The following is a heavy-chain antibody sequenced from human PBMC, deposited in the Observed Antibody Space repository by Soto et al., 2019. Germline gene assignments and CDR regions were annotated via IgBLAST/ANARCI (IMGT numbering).Heavy chain of an antibody. Sequence: ASVKVSCKASGYTFTSYYMPWVRQAPGQGLEWMGIINPSGGSTSYAQKFQGRVTMTRDTSTSTVYMELSSLRSEDTAVYYCARDPYDMIVVGRGAFDIWGQGTMVTVSS. J-gene: IGHJ3*02. V-gene: IGHV1-46*01. CDR3: ARDPYDMIVVGRGAFDI. CDR1: GYTFTSYY. D-gene: IGHD3-22*01. CDR2: INPSGGST.